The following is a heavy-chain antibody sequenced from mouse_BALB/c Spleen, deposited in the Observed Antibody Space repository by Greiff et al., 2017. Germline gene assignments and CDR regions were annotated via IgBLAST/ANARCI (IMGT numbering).Heavy chain of an antibody. CDR3: ATLYERDY. V-gene: IGHV1S56*01. J-gene: IGHJ2*01. CDR2: IYPGDGST. CDR1: GYTFTSYY. Sequence: VQLQQSGPELVKPGASVKMSCKASGYTFTSYYIHWVKQRPGQGLEWIGWIYPGDGSTKYNEKFKGKTTLTADKSSSTAYMLLSSLTSEDSAIYFCATLYERDYWGQGTTLTVSS. D-gene: IGHD2-12*01.